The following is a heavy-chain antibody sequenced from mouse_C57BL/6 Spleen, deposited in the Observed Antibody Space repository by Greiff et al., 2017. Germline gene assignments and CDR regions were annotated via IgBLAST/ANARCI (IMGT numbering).Heavy chain of an antibody. CDR1: GYTFTDYY. D-gene: IGHD1-1*01. CDR2: INPNNGGT. J-gene: IGHJ1*03. Sequence: VQLQQSGPELVKPGASVKISCKASGYTFTDYYMNWVKQSHGKSLEWIGDINPNNGGTSYNQKFKGKATLTVAKSSSTAYMELRILTSEDSAVYYCARPIYYYGSSYGGYFDVWGTGTTVTVSS. V-gene: IGHV1-26*01. CDR3: ARPIYYYGSSYGGYFDV.